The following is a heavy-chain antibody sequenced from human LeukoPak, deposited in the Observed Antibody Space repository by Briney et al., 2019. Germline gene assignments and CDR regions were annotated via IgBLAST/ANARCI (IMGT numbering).Heavy chain of an antibody. CDR1: GYTFSSYG. J-gene: IGHJ4*02. V-gene: IGHV1-18*01. CDR2: ISAYNGNT. D-gene: IGHD3-22*01. Sequence: GASVKVSCKASGYTFSSYGISWVRQAPGQGLEWMGWISAYNGNTNYAQKLQGRVTMTTDTSTSTAYMELRSLRSDDTAVYYCARDLADYYDSSGYYYLPGYFDYWGQGTLVTVSS. CDR3: ARDLADYYDSSGYYYLPGYFDY.